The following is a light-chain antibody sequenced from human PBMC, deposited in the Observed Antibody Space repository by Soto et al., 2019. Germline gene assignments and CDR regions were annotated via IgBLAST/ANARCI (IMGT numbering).Light chain of an antibody. CDR2: DVN. J-gene: IGLJ1*01. Sequence: QSALSQPRSASGSPGQSVTISCTGTSSDVGGYNYVSWYQQHPGKAPKLMIYDVNKRPSGVPDRFSGSKSGNTASLTVSGLQAEDEADYYCSSYVGSNKGVFGTGTKVTVL. CDR3: SSYVGSNKGV. V-gene: IGLV2-8*01. CDR1: SSDVGGYNY.